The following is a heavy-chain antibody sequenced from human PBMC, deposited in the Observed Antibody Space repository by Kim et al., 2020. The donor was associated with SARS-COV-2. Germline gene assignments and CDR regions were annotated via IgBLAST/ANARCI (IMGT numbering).Heavy chain of an antibody. D-gene: IGHD3-16*02. Sequence: YTSGRTNYNPSHQSLVTMSVDMSKNQFSLKLSSVTAADTAVYYCASALGHWGQGTLVTVSS. CDR3: ASALGH. V-gene: IGHV4-4*07. J-gene: IGHJ4*02. CDR2: YTSGRT.